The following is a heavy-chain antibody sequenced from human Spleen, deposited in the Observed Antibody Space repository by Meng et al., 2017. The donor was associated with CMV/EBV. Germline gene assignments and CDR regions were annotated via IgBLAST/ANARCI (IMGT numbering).Heavy chain of an antibody. V-gene: IGHV3-23*01. J-gene: IGHJ4*01. CDR3: ARERLGGFDY. Sequence: LSCVASGLSFRDYGMSWVRQAPGKGLGWVSSFSGSSGTTYYADSLRGRFTISRDNSRNTLYLQTNSLRAEDTALYYCARERLGGFDYWGLGTLVTVSS. CDR1: GLSFRDYG. CDR2: FSGSSGTT. D-gene: IGHD2-21*01.